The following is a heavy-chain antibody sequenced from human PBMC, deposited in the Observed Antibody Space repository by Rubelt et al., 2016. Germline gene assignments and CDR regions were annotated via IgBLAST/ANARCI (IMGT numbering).Heavy chain of an antibody. D-gene: IGHD6-13*01. CDR2: INHSGST. V-gene: IGHV4-4*02. Sequence: QVQLQESGPGLVKPSGTLSLTCAVSGVSISSTNWWSWVRQPPGKGLEWIGEINHSGSTNYNPSLKSRVTISVDTSKNQFSLKLSSVTAADTAVYDCARGDIAAAGAPFDDWGQGTLVTVSS. J-gene: IGHJ4*02. CDR1: GVSISSTNW. CDR3: ARGDIAAAGAPFDD.